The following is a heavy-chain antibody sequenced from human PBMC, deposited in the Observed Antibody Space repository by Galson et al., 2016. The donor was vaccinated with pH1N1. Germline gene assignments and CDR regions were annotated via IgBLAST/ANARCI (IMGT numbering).Heavy chain of an antibody. CDR3: AKASGYSYGPLDY. V-gene: IGHV3-9*01. D-gene: IGHD5-18*01. CDR2: ISWNSGSI. CDR1: GFTFDDYA. J-gene: IGHJ4*02. Sequence: SLRLSCAASGFTFDDYAMHWVRQAPGKGLEWVSGISWNSGSIAYADSVKGRFTISRDNAKNSLYLQMNSLRAEDTALYYCAKASGYSYGPLDYWGQGTLVTVSS.